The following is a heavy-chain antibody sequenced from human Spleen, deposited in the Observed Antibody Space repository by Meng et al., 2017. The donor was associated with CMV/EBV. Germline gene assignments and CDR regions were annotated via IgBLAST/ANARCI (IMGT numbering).Heavy chain of an antibody. V-gene: IGHV4-4*07. D-gene: IGHD7-27*01. CDR3: ARVLNWGWFDY. CDR1: GGSISSYY. Sequence: QAHLQESGPGLVKPSETLSLTCTVSGGSISSYYCSWSWQPAGKGLEWIGRIYTSGSTNYNPSLKSRVTMSVDTSKNQFSLKLSSVTAADTAVYYFARVLNWGWFDYWGQGTLVTVSS. J-gene: IGHJ4*02. CDR2: IYTSGST.